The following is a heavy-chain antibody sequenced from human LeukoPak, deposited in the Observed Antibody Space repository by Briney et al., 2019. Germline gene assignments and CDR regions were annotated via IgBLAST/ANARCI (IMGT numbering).Heavy chain of an antibody. D-gene: IGHD2/OR15-2a*01. Sequence: GGSLRLSCGASGITFSSYSMNWVRQAPGKGLEWVSYISSSGSTKYYADSVKGRFTISRDNARNSLYLQMNSLKAEDTAVYFCARGGLSIMGYWGQGTLVTVSS. V-gene: IGHV3-48*01. CDR3: ARGGLSIMGY. J-gene: IGHJ4*02. CDR2: ISSSGSTK. CDR1: GITFSSYS.